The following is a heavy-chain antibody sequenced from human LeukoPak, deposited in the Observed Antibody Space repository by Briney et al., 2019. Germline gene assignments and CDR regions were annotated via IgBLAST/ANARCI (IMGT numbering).Heavy chain of an antibody. CDR2: IYYSGST. CDR1: GGSISSSSYY. V-gene: IGHV4-39*01. J-gene: IGHJ5*02. Sequence: SETLSLTCTVSGGSISSSSYYWGWIRQPPGKGLEWIGSIYYSGSTYYNPSLKSRVTISVDTSKNQFSLKLSSVTAADTAVYYCASTPSSVLDNWFDPWGQGTLVTVSS. D-gene: IGHD3-3*02. CDR3: ASTPSSVLDNWFDP.